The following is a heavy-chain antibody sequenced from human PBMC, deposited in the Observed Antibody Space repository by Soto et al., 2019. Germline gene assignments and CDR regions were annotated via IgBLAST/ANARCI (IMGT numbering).Heavy chain of an antibody. J-gene: IGHJ6*02. CDR2: IYPGDSDT. CDR3: ARSPPSGYCSGGSCYPAGSWYCGMDV. V-gene: IGHV5-51*01. D-gene: IGHD2-15*01. Sequence: GESLKISCKGSGYSFTSYWIGWVRQMPGKGLEWMGIIYPGDSDTRYSPSFQGQVTISADKSISTAYLQWSSLKASDTAMYYCARSPPSGYCSGGSCYPAGSWYCGMDVWGQGTTVTVPS. CDR1: GYSFTSYW.